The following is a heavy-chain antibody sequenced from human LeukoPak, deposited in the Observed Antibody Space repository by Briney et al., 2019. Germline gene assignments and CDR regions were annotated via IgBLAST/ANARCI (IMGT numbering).Heavy chain of an antibody. D-gene: IGHD2-2*01. CDR1: GGSFSGYY. CDR2: INHSGST. Sequence: SETLSLTCAVYGGSFSGYYWSWIRQPPGKGLEWIGEINHSGSTNYNPSLKSRVTISVDTSKNQFSLKLSSVTAADTAAYYCARGGRRYCSSTSCRTFDPWGQGTLVTVSS. CDR3: ARGGRRYCSSTSCRTFDP. J-gene: IGHJ5*02. V-gene: IGHV4-34*01.